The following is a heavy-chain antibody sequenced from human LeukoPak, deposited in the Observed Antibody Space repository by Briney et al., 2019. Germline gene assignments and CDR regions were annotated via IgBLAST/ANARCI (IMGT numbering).Heavy chain of an antibody. CDR2: MNPHSGNT. Sequence: ASVKVSCKASGYTFTSYYMHWVRQAPGQGLEWMGWMNPHSGNTGYAQNLQGRITLTRDTSISTAYMELRSLKSEDTAVYYCARGDYWGQGTLVTVSA. CDR3: ARGDY. V-gene: IGHV1-8*02. CDR1: GYTFTSYY. J-gene: IGHJ4*02.